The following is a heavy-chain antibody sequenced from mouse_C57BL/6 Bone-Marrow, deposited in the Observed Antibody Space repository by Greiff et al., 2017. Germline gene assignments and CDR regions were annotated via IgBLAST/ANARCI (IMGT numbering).Heavy chain of an antibody. Sequence: QVQLQQPGAELVKPGASVKMSCKASGYTLTSYWITWVKQRPGQGLEWIGDIYPGSGSTNYNEKFKSKATLTVDTASSTAYMQLSSLTSEDSAVYYCAKIYYGPFDYWGQGTTLTVSS. D-gene: IGHD2-1*01. J-gene: IGHJ2*01. CDR2: IYPGSGST. CDR3: AKIYYGPFDY. V-gene: IGHV1-55*01. CDR1: GYTLTSYW.